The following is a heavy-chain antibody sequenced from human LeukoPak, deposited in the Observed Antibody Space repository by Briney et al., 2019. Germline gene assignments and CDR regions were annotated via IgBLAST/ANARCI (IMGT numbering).Heavy chain of an antibody. CDR1: GGTFTGYY. CDR2: INPNSGDT. D-gene: IGHD2-15*01. V-gene: IGHV1-2*02. Sequence: ASVKVSCKASGGTFTGYYIHWVRQAPGQGLEWMGWINPNSGDTDYVQKFQGRVTMTRDTPISTAYMELSSLTSDDTAVYYCARVEGLSSSPRTLRYWGQGTPVSVSS. CDR3: ARVEGLSSSPRTLRY. J-gene: IGHJ4*02.